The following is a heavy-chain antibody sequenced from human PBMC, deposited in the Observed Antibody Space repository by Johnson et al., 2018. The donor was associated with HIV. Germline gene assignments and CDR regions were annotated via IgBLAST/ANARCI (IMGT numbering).Heavy chain of an antibody. CDR1: GFTFSAYS. CDR2: ISHDGSEK. CDR3: AKGPNGQLDDAFHI. J-gene: IGHJ3*02. D-gene: IGHD6-6*01. Sequence: VQLVESGAGLVKPGGSLRLSCAASGFTFSAYSMTWVRQSPGNGLEWVASISHDGSEKYYATSVQGRFTISRDNVKNSLYLQMNSLRAEDTAVYDCAKGPNGQLDDAFHIWGQGTMVTVSS. V-gene: IGHV3-7*01.